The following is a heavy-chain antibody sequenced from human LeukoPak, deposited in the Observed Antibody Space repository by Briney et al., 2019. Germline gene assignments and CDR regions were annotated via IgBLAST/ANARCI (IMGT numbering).Heavy chain of an antibody. CDR3: ARGPSTEFDY. J-gene: IGHJ4*02. CDR1: GYSFTDHY. V-gene: IGHV1-2*02. CDR2: INPNSGGT. D-gene: IGHD1-14*01. Sequence: ASVKVSCKASGYSFTDHYLHWVRQAPGQGLEWMGWINPNSGGTNYAQKFQGRVTMTRDTSISTAYMELSRLRSDDTAVYYCARGPSTEFDYWGQGTLVTVSS.